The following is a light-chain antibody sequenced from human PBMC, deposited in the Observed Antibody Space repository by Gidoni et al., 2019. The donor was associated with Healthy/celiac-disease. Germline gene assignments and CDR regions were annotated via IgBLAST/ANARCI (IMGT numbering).Light chain of an antibody. V-gene: IGKV3-20*01. CDR3: QQYGSSPYT. CDR2: DAS. Sequence: IVLTQSPGTLSLSPGERATLSCRASQSVSSSYLAWYQQKPGQAPRLLIYDASSRATGIPVRFSGSGSGTDFTLTISRLEPEDFAVYYCQQYGSSPYTFGQXTKLEIK. CDR1: QSVSSSY. J-gene: IGKJ2*01.